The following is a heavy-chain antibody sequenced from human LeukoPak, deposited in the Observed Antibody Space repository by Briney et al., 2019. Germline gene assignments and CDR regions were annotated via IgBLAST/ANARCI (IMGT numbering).Heavy chain of an antibody. Sequence: PGGSLRLSCAASGFTFSSYEMNWVRQAPGKGLEWVSYISSSGSTIHYADSVKGRFTISRDNAKNSLYLQMNSLRAEDTAVYYCASRRGQEGFNYYYYMDVWGKGTTVTVSS. CDR3: ASRRGQEGFNYYYYMDV. V-gene: IGHV3-48*03. D-gene: IGHD3-10*01. J-gene: IGHJ6*03. CDR2: ISSSGSTI. CDR1: GFTFSSYE.